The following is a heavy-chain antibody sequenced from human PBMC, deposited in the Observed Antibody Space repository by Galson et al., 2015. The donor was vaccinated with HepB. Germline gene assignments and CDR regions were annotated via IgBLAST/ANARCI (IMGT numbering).Heavy chain of an antibody. CDR3: AREEVVGALIHFDY. Sequence: SLRLSCAASGFTVSSNYMSWVRQAPGKGLEWVSVIYSGGSTYYADSVKGRFTISRDNSKNTLYLQMNSLRAEDTAVYYCAREEVVGALIHFDYWGQGTLVTVSS. CDR1: GFTVSSNY. CDR2: IYSGGST. V-gene: IGHV3-53*01. J-gene: IGHJ4*02. D-gene: IGHD2-15*01.